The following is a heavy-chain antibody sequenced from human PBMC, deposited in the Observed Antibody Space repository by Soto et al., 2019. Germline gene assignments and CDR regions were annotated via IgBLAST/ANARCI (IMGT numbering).Heavy chain of an antibody. Sequence: GASVKVSCKASGYTFTSYGISWVRQAPGQGLEWMGRINANSGDIKYAQIFQGRVTMTRDTSINTAYMELSRLRSDDTAVYYCARGGGSSFFDYWGQGILVTVSS. V-gene: IGHV1-2*06. CDR2: INANSGDI. D-gene: IGHD2-2*01. J-gene: IGHJ4*02. CDR3: ARGGGSSFFDY. CDR1: GYTFTSYG.